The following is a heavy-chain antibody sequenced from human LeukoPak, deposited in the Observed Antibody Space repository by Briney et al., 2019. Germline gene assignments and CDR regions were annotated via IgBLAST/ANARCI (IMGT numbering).Heavy chain of an antibody. CDR2: IRHDGSVQ. J-gene: IGHJ6*03. D-gene: IGHD2-2*01. CDR3: ARAVVVVPAAISRYYMDV. Sequence: GRSLRLSCAASGFTFSSYAMHWVRQAPGKGLEWVANIRHDGSVQYCVDSVKGRFTISRDNAKNSLYLQMNSLRAEDTAVYYCARAVVVVPAAISRYYMDVWGKGTTVTISS. CDR1: GFTFSSYA. V-gene: IGHV3-7*03.